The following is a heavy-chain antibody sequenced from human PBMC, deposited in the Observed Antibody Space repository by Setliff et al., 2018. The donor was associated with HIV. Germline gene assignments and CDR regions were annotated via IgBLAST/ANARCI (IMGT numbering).Heavy chain of an antibody. CDR2: INPSGGST. CDR3: GRNRGNGWYYYDS. Sequence: GDSVKVSCKASGYTFTSYSLHWVRQAPGQGLEWMGVINPSGGSTAYAENFQGRVTMTRDTSTSTVYMEMRGLRSDDTAVYYCGRNRGNGWYYYDSWGQGTLVTVSS. V-gene: IGHV1-46*01. CDR1: GYTFTSYS. D-gene: IGHD3-22*01. J-gene: IGHJ4*02.